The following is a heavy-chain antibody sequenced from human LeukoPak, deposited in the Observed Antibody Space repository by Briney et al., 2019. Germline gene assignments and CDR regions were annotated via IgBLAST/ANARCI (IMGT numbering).Heavy chain of an antibody. CDR3: ARGDMVRGFSSFYGMGA. CDR1: GYTFTDYY. V-gene: IGHV1-2*02. D-gene: IGHD3-10*01. Sequence: ASVKVSCKASGYTFTDYYIHWLRQAPGQGLAWMGWINPNSGATDYAQKFQGRVTMTRDTSIATAYMELSRLKSDDTAVYYCARGDMVRGFSSFYGMGAWGQGTTVTVSS. J-gene: IGHJ6*02. CDR2: INPNSGAT.